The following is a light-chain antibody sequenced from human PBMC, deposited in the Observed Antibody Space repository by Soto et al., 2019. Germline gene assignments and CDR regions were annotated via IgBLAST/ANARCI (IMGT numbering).Light chain of an antibody. J-gene: IGLJ1*01. CDR3: SSYTSSSTYV. CDR1: SSDVGGYNY. Sequence: QSALTQPASVSGSPGQSITISCTGTSSDVGGYNYVSWYQQHPGKAPKLMIYEVSNRPSGVSNRFSGSKSGNTASLTISGLQDDDEADYYCSSYTSSSTYVFGTGTKVTVL. CDR2: EVS. V-gene: IGLV2-14*01.